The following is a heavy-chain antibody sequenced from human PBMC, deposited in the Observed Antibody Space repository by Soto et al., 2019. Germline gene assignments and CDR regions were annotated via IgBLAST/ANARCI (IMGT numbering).Heavy chain of an antibody. Sequence: PGESLKISCKGSGYSFTSYWIGWVRQMPGKGLEWMGIIYPGDSDTRYSPSFQGQVTISADKSISTAYLQWSSLKASDTAMYYCARPESNYYYGMDVWGQGTTVTVSS. CDR1: GYSFTSYW. CDR2: IYPGDSDT. J-gene: IGHJ6*02. CDR3: ARPESNYYYGMDV. V-gene: IGHV5-51*01.